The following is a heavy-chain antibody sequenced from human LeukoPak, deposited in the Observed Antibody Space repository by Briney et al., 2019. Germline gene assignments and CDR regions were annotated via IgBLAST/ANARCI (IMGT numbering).Heavy chain of an antibody. CDR2: ISGTGDST. J-gene: IGHJ4*02. CDR3: AKDYSSGWYDY. V-gene: IGHV3-23*01. CDR1: GFTFSSFA. Sequence: PGGSPRLSCAASGFTFSSFAMNWVRQAPGKGLEWVPTISGTGDSTNYADSVKGRFTISRDNSKNTLSLQLNSLRAEDTAVYYCAKDYSSGWYDYWGQGTLVTVSS. D-gene: IGHD6-19*01.